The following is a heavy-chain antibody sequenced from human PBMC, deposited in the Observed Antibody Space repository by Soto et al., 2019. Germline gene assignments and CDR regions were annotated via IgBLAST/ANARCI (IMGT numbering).Heavy chain of an antibody. CDR3: ARALRAYCGGDCYSAYFDY. J-gene: IGHJ4*02. D-gene: IGHD2-21*02. Sequence: SETLSLTCAVSGGSISSGGYSWSWIRQPPGKGLEWIGYIYHSGSTYYNPSLKSRVTISVDRSKNQFSLKLSSVTAADTAVYYCARALRAYCGGDCYSAYFDYWGQGTLVTVSS. V-gene: IGHV4-30-2*01. CDR1: GGSISSGGYS. CDR2: IYHSGST.